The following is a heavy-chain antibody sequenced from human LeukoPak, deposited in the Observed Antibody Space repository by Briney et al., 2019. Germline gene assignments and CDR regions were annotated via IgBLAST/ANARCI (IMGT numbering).Heavy chain of an antibody. CDR3: ARVKYSSGWYAFDY. J-gene: IGHJ4*02. Sequence: PSETLSLTCTVSGGSISSYYWSWIRQPAGKGLEWIGRIYTSGSTNYNPSLKSRVTISVDTSKNQFSLKLSSVTAADTAVYYCARVKYSSGWYAFDYWGQGTLVTVSS. V-gene: IGHV4-4*07. D-gene: IGHD6-19*01. CDR2: IYTSGST. CDR1: GGSISSYY.